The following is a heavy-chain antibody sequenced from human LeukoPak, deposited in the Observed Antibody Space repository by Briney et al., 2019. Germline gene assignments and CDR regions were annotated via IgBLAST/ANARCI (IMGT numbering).Heavy chain of an antibody. CDR2: TYYRSRWSN. V-gene: IGHV6-1*01. Sequence: SQTLSLTCAISGESVSSNGASWNWFRQSPSRGLEWLGRTYYRSRWSNDYAPSVESRITINADTSRNQFSLHLHSVTPGDTALYFCARDRDSDFEWGPYDPWGQGTLVIVSS. CDR1: GESVSSNGAS. CDR3: ARDRDSDFEWGPYDP. J-gene: IGHJ5*02. D-gene: IGHD4-11*01.